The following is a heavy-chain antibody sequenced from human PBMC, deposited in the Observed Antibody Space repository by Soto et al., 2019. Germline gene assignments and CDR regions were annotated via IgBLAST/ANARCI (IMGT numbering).Heavy chain of an antibody. Sequence: LPETLSLTCAVYVGSFSGYYRSWIRQPPGKGLEWIGEINHSGSTTYNPPLTRRVTISVDTSKNKFSLKLGSVTAADTAVYYCERGYSGYDDAFDIWGQGTMVTVSS. J-gene: IGHJ3*02. CDR1: VGSFSGYY. V-gene: IGHV4-34*01. CDR3: ERGYSGYDDAFDI. CDR2: INHSGST. D-gene: IGHD5-12*01.